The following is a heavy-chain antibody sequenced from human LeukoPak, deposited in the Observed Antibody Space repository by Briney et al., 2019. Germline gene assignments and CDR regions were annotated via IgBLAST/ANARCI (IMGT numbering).Heavy chain of an antibody. D-gene: IGHD3-3*01. V-gene: IGHV3-21*01. CDR2: ISSSSSYI. CDR1: GFTFSGSA. Sequence: GGSLRLSCAASGFTFSGSAMHWVRQAPGKGLEWVSSISSSSSYIYYADSVKGRFTISRDNAKNSLFLQMNSLRAEDTAVYYCARTSDDFWSGYPNWFDPWGQGTLVTVSS. CDR3: ARTSDDFWSGYPNWFDP. J-gene: IGHJ5*02.